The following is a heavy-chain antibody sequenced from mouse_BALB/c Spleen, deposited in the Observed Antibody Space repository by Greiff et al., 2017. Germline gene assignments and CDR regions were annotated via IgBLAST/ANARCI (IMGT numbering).Heavy chain of an antibody. CDR2: ISSGGST. CDR3: VRRGGGDDGWCFDV. Sequence: EVQGVESGGGLVKPGGSLKLSCAASGFTFSSYAMSWVRQTPEKRLEWVASISSGGSTYYPDSVKGRFTISRDNARNILYLQMSSLRSEDTAMYYCVRRGGGDDGWCFDVWGAGTTVTVSS. V-gene: IGHV5-6-5*01. D-gene: IGHD2-2*01. CDR1: GFTFSSYA. J-gene: IGHJ1*01.